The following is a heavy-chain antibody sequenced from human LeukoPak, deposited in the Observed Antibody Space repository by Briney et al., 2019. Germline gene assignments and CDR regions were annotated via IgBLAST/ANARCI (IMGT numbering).Heavy chain of an antibody. J-gene: IGHJ5*02. CDR2: IYTSGST. V-gene: IGHV4-4*07. D-gene: IGHD1-14*01. CDR3: AREPLSYPPAGLFDP. Sequence: SQTLSLTCTVAGASIITTYCGWTRPPARKGRELIGRIYTSGSTNYNPSLKSRVTMSVDTSKTQFSLKLSSVTAADTAVYYWAREPLSYPPAGLFDPWGQGTLVTVSS. CDR1: GASIITTY.